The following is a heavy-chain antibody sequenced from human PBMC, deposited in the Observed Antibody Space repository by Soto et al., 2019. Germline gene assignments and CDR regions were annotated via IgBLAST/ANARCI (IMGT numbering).Heavy chain of an antibody. CDR1: GYSFTSYW. V-gene: IGHV5-10-1*01. D-gene: IGHD3-10*01. Sequence: PGESLKISCKGSGYSFTSYWISWVRQMPGKGLEWIGRIDPSDSYTNYSPSFQGHVTISADKSISTAYLQWSSLKASDTAMYYCARRTMVRGVGLYGMDVWGKGTTVTVS. CDR2: IDPSDSYT. CDR3: ARRTMVRGVGLYGMDV. J-gene: IGHJ6*04.